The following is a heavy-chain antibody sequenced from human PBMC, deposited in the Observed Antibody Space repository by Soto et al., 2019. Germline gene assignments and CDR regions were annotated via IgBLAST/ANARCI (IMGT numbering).Heavy chain of an antibody. V-gene: IGHV2-5*01. D-gene: IGHD4-4*01. CDR2: IYWNDDK. CDR3: AHRRREGMVTTGFDY. CDR1: GFSLTTGGVG. Sequence: QITLKESGPTLVDPTQTLTLTCTFSGFSLTTGGVGVGWIRQPPGKALEWLAVIYWNDDKRYSTSLRSRLIITKDTSKNQVILTMTSMDPADTATYYCAHRRREGMVTTGFDYWGQGTLVTVSS. J-gene: IGHJ4*02.